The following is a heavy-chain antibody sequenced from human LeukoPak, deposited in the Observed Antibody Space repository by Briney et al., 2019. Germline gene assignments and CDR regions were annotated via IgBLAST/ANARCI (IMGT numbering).Heavy chain of an antibody. CDR3: ARDKQPTYYYGSGNNWFDP. V-gene: IGHV1-69*13. CDR2: IIPIFGTA. D-gene: IGHD3-10*01. CDR1: GGTFSSYA. J-gene: IGHJ5*02. Sequence: SVTVSCTASGGTFSSYAISWVRQAPGQGLEWMGGIIPIFGTANYAQKFQGRVTITADESTSTAYMELSSLRSEDTAVYYCARDKQPTYYYGSGNNWFDPWGQGTLVTVSS.